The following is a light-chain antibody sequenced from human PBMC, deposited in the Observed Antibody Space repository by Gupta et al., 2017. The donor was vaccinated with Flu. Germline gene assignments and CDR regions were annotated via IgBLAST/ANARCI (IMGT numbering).Light chain of an antibody. J-gene: IGKJ1*01. CDR1: ESLVYSDGDSY. CDR2: KAS. V-gene: IGKV2-30*01. CDR3: RHCERWPRT. Sequence: DAVMTQSPLSLPVTLGQPASISCRSSESLVYSDGDSYVSWFHQRPGQSPRRLIYKASNRDSGVPDRISGSGSGTDFTRKISRVEAEDAGVYYCRHCERWPRTFGQGTKVEI.